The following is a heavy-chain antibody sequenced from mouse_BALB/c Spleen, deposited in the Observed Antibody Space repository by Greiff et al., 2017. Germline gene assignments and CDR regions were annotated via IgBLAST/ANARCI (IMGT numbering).Heavy chain of an antibody. CDR1: GYTFTSYV. CDR2: INPYNGDT. Sequence: VQLKQSGPELVKPGASVKMSCKASGYTFTSYVMHWVKQKPGQGLEWIGYINPYNGDTFYNQKFKGKATLTVDKSSSTAHMELRSLASEDSAVYYCASSDRYGNHTPSFDYWGQGTTLTVSS. J-gene: IGHJ2*01. D-gene: IGHD2-1*01. CDR3: ASSDRYGNHTPSFDY. V-gene: IGHV1-20*02.